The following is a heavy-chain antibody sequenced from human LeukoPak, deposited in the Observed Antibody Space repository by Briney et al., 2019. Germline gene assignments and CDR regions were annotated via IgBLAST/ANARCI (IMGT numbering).Heavy chain of an antibody. V-gene: IGHV1-18*01. J-gene: IGHJ5*02. CDR1: GGTFSSYA. Sequence: GASVKVSCKASGGTFSSYAISWVRQAPGQGLEWMGWISAYNGNTNYAQKLQGRVTMTTDTSTSTAYMELRSLRSDDTAVYYCARDRKSWFDPWGQGTLVTVSS. CDR3: ARDRKSWFDP. CDR2: ISAYNGNT.